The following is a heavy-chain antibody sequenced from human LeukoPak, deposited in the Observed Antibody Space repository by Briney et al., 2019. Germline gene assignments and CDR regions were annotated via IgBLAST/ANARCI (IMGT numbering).Heavy chain of an antibody. D-gene: IGHD1-7*01. CDR1: GGSISRDNYY. CDR2: IYSGGNT. CDR3: ANRGTGTRYYGMDV. J-gene: IGHJ6*02. Sequence: SETLSLTCTVSGGSISRDNYYWVWIRQPPGRGLEWIGSIYSGGNTYYNPSLQSRVTISVDTPEKQVSLKLSSVTATDTAVYYCANRGTGTRYYGMDVWGRGTTVTVSS. V-gene: IGHV4-39*01.